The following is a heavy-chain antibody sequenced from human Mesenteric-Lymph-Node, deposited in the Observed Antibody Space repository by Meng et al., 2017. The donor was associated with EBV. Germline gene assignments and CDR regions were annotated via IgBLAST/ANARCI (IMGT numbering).Heavy chain of an antibody. CDR3: AKDWRNLGYYFDY. CDR2: MSYDGRNR. V-gene: IGHV3-30*18. J-gene: IGHJ4*02. CDR1: GFTFSSYG. D-gene: IGHD4-11*01. Sequence: QVQLVESGGGVVQAGRSLRRSCAASGFTFSSYGMHWVRQAPGKGLEWVAVMSYDGRNRYYADSVKGRFTISRDNSKNTLYLQMNSLRAEDTAVYYCAKDWRNLGYYFDYWGQGTMVTVYS.